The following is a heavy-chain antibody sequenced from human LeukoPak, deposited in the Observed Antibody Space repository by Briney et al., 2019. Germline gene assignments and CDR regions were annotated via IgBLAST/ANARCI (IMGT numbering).Heavy chain of an antibody. CDR2: ISSSSSYI. V-gene: IGHV3-21*01. Sequence: GGSLRLSCAASGFTFSSYSMNWVRQAPGKGLEWVSSISSSSSYIYYADSVKGRFTISRDNAKNSLYLQMSSLRAEDTAVYYCGGYQLLYYYYGMDVWGQGTTVTVSS. J-gene: IGHJ6*02. CDR1: GFTFSSYS. D-gene: IGHD2-2*01. CDR3: GGYQLLYYYYGMDV.